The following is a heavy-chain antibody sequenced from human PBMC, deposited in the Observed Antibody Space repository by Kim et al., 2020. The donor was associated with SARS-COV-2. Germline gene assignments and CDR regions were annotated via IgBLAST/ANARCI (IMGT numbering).Heavy chain of an antibody. J-gene: IGHJ4*02. D-gene: IGHD3-10*01. CDR2: IRSKTNSYAT. Sequence: GGSLRLSCAASGFTFSGSAMHWVRQASGKGLEWVGRIRSKTNSYATAYAASVKGRFTISRDDSKNTAYLQMNSLKTEDTAMYYCTVITIIRGVSGDPYWGQGTLVTVSS. CDR3: TVITIIRGVSGDPY. V-gene: IGHV3-73*01. CDR1: GFTFSGSA.